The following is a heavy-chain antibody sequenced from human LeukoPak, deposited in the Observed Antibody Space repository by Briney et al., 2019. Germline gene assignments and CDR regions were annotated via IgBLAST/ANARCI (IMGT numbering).Heavy chain of an antibody. Sequence: PGGSLRLSCAASGFTFDDYGMSWVRQAPGKGREWVAGMNWNGDRTGYADSVRGRSTISRDNAKNSLYLQMNSLRAEDTALYYCARKGYYGSGTYLDYWGQGTLVTVSS. V-gene: IGHV3-20*04. D-gene: IGHD3-10*01. CDR2: MNWNGDRT. CDR1: GFTFDDYG. J-gene: IGHJ4*02. CDR3: ARKGYYGSGTYLDY.